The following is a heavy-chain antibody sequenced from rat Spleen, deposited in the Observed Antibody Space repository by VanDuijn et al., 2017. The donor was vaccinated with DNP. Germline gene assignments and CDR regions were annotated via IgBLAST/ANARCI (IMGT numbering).Heavy chain of an antibody. Sequence: EVQLQESGPGLVKPSQSLSLTCSVTGYSITSHYWGWIRKVPGNKMEWIGHMGYSGSTSYNPSLKSRISITRDTSKNQFFLQSNSVTTEDTATYYCARSSPRGFDYWGQGVKVTVSS. J-gene: IGHJ2*01. CDR1: GYSITSHY. CDR3: ARSSPRGFDY. CDR2: MGYSGST. D-gene: IGHD3-1*01. V-gene: IGHV3-1*01.